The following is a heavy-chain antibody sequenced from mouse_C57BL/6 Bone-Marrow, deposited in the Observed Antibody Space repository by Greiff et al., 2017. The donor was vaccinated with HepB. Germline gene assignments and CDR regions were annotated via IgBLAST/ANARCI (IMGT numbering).Heavy chain of an antibody. D-gene: IGHD1-1*01. CDR3: ARRSGSSYVYYAMDY. CDR1: GYTFTSYW. V-gene: IGHV1-64*01. CDR2: IHPNSGST. J-gene: IGHJ4*01. Sequence: QVQLQQPGAELVKPGASVKLSCKASGYTFTSYWMHWVKQRPGQGLEWIGMIHPNSGSTNYNEKFKSKATLTVDKSSSTAYMQLSNLTSEDSAVYYCARRSGSSYVYYAMDYWGQGTSVTVSS.